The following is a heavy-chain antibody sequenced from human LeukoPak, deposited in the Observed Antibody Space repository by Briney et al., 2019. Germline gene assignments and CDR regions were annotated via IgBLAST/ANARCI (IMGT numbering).Heavy chain of an antibody. Sequence: GGSLRLSCAASGFTFSSYAMHWVRQAPGKGLEWVAVISYDGSNKYYADSVKGRFTISRDNAKNSLYLQMNSLRAEDTAVYYCARDSDYGDPAYFDYWGQGTLVTVSS. V-gene: IGHV3-30-3*01. D-gene: IGHD4-17*01. J-gene: IGHJ4*02. CDR3: ARDSDYGDPAYFDY. CDR1: GFTFSSYA. CDR2: ISYDGSNK.